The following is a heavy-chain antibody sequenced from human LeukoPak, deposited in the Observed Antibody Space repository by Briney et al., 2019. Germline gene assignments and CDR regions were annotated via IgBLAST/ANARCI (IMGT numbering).Heavy chain of an antibody. J-gene: IGHJ4*02. Sequence: GGSLSPSCAASGFTFNSYAMSWLRQAPEKGLEWVATISGSGGGTYYADSVKGRFTISRDDSKNTLYLQMNSLRAEDTAVYYCAKDLGRYRNNYFDYWGQGTLVTVSS. CDR2: ISGSGGGT. CDR1: GFTFNSYA. D-gene: IGHD1-26*01. V-gene: IGHV3-23*01. CDR3: AKDLGRYRNNYFDY.